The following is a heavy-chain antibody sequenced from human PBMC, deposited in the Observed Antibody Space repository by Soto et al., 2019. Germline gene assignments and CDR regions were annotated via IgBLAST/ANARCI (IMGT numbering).Heavy chain of an antibody. CDR1: GGSISSYY. V-gene: IGHV4-59*01. D-gene: IGHD3-10*01. Sequence: SETLSLTCTVSGGSISSYYWSWIRQPQGKGLEWIGYIYYSGSTNYNPSLKSRVTISVDTSKNQFSLKLSSVTAADTAVYYCAREYYYGSGAFNWFDPWGQRTMVT. J-gene: IGHJ5*02. CDR3: AREYYYGSGAFNWFDP. CDR2: IYYSGST.